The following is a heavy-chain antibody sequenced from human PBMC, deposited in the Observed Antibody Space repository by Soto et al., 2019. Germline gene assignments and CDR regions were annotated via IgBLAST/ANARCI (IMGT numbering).Heavy chain of an antibody. Sequence: SVSNAWMNWVRQAPGKGLEWVGRIKSKTDGGTTDYAAPVKGRFTISRDDSKNTLYLQMNSLKTEVTAVYYCTTDLLNVLLWFGESDDAFDIWGQGTMVTVSS. CDR3: TTDLLNVLLWFGESDDAFDI. J-gene: IGHJ3*02. D-gene: IGHD3-10*01. CDR2: IKSKTDGGTT. CDR1: SVSNAW. V-gene: IGHV3-15*07.